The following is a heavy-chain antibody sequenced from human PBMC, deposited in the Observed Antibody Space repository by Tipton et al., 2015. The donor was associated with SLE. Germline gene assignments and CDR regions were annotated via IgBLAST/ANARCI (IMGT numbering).Heavy chain of an antibody. V-gene: IGHV4-59*01. CDR2: IYSGGST. D-gene: IGHD1-7*01. CDR3: ARATDWNLSPDV. Sequence: TLSLTCTVSGDSISRDYWSWIRQPPGGGLEWVAYIYSGGSTNFNPLLKSRLSISLDSAKSQVSLNLTSVTAADTAVYYCARATDWNLSPDVWGKGTTVTVSS. CDR1: GDSISRDY. J-gene: IGHJ6*04.